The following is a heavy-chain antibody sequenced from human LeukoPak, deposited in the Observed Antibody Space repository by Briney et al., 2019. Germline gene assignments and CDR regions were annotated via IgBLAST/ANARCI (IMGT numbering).Heavy chain of an antibody. D-gene: IGHD6-6*01. CDR2: INHSGST. J-gene: IGHJ4*02. V-gene: IGHV4-34*01. CDR3: ARRFRLAARTYYFDY. Sequence: TSETLSLTCAVYGGSFSGYYWSWIRQPPGKGLEWIGEINHSGSTNYNPSLKSRVTISVDTSKNQFSLKLSSVTAADTAVYYCARRFRLAARTYYFDYWGQGTLVTVSS. CDR1: GGSFSGYY.